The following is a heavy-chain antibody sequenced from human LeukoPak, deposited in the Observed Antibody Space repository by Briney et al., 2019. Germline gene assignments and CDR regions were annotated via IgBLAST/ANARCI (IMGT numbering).Heavy chain of an antibody. CDR1: GFTFSSYA. J-gene: IGHJ3*02. V-gene: IGHV3-30-3*01. Sequence: PGGSLRLSCAASGFTFSSYAMHWVRQAPGKGLEWVAVISYDGSNKYYADSVKGRFTISRDNSKNTLYLQMNSLRAEDTAVYYCAKDFRIGYPDAFDIWGQGTMVTVSS. CDR3: AKDFRIGYPDAFDI. CDR2: ISYDGSNK. D-gene: IGHD3-22*01.